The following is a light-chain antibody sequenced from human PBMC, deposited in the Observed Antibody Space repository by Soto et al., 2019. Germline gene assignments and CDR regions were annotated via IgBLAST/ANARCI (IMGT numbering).Light chain of an antibody. CDR1: NSNIGAGYD. V-gene: IGLV1-40*01. CDR3: QSYDNSLSASHV. Sequence: QAVLTQPPSVSGAPGQRVTISCTGNNSNIGAGYDVHWYQQLPGTAPKLLIYGNSNRPSGVPDRFSGSKSGTSASLAITGLQAEDEADYYCQSYDNSLSASHVFGTGTKVTVL. CDR2: GNS. J-gene: IGLJ1*01.